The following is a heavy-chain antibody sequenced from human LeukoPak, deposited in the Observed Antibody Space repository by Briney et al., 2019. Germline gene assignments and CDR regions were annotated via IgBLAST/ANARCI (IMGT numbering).Heavy chain of an antibody. Sequence: SETLSLTCTVSGGSISTFYWSWIRQPPGKGLEWIGYIHYSGSINYNPSLKSRFTISVDTSKNQFSLKLSSVTAADTAVYYCARRRAGGHYYYYYYGMDVWGQGTTVTVSS. V-gene: IGHV4-59*12. CDR1: GGSISTFY. CDR2: IHYSGSI. J-gene: IGHJ6*02. CDR3: ARRRAGGHYYYYYYGMDV. D-gene: IGHD6-13*01.